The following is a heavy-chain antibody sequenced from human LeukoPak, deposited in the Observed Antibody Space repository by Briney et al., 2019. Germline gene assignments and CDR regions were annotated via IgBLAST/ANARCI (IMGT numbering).Heavy chain of an antibody. V-gene: IGHV4-34*01. CDR1: GGSFSGYY. D-gene: IGHD5-12*01. J-gene: IGHJ4*02. CDR3: ARGGYGHFDY. Sequence: SETLSLTCAVYGGSFSGYYWSWIRQPPGRGLEWIGEINHSGSTNYNPSLKSRVTISVDTSKNQFSLKLSSVTAADTAVYYCARGGYGHFDYWGQGTLVTVSS. CDR2: INHSGST.